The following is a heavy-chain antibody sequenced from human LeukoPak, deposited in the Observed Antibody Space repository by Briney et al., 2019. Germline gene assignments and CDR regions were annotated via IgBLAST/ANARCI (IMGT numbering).Heavy chain of an antibody. Sequence: GASVKVSCTASGGTFSSYAISWVRQAPGQGLEWMGRIIPIFGTANYAQKFQGRVTITTDESTSTAYMELSSLRSEDTAVYYCAREYSSSSSFDYWGQGTLVTVSS. CDR2: IIPIFGTA. V-gene: IGHV1-69*05. CDR3: AREYSSSSSFDY. CDR1: GGTFSSYA. J-gene: IGHJ4*02. D-gene: IGHD6-6*01.